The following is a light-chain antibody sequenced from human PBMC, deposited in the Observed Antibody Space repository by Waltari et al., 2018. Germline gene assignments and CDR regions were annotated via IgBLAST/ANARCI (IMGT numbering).Light chain of an antibody. J-gene: IGLJ3*02. CDR2: EDN. V-gene: IGLV2-23*01. CDR1: TTDSGTYNL. CDR3: CSYAGSYVV. Sequence: QSALTQPASVSGSPGQSITISCTGTTTDSGTYNLVSWYQQFPGKAPKLIIYEDNRRPSGISNRFSGSRSGNTASLTISGLQADDEANYCCCSYAGSYVVFGGGT.